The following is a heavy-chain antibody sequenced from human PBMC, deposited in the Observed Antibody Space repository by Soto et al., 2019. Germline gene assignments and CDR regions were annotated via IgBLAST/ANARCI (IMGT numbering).Heavy chain of an antibody. J-gene: IGHJ4*02. V-gene: IGHV3-11*06. Sequence: GGSLRLSCVVSGFTFSDYYMTWIRQAPGKGLEWVSSISSSSSYIYYADSVKGRFTISRDNAKNSLYLQMNSLRAEDTAVYYCARPPYYYDTSGLAYWGQGTLVTVSS. CDR3: ARPPYYYDTSGLAY. CDR2: ISSSSSYI. D-gene: IGHD3-22*01. CDR1: GFTFSDYY.